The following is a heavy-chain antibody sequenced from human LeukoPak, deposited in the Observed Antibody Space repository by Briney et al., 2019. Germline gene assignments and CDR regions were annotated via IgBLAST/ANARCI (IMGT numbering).Heavy chain of an antibody. CDR1: GFTFSYYA. Sequence: GGSLRLSCAASGFTFSYYAMHWVRQAPGKGLEWVALIAYDRSNTYYADSVKGRFTISRDNSKTTLYLQMNSLTPEGTAVYYCARGLPAYTGYDRAGYWGQGTLVTVSS. CDR2: IAYDRSNT. D-gene: IGHD5-12*01. CDR3: ARGLPAYTGYDRAGY. J-gene: IGHJ4*02. V-gene: IGHV3-30*04.